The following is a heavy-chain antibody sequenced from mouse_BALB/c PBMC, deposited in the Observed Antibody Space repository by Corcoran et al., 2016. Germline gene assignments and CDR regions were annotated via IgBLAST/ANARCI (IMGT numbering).Heavy chain of an antibody. D-gene: IGHD2-4*01. CDR1: GYTFTNYG. CDR2: INTYTGEP. J-gene: IGHJ3*01. Sequence: QIKLVQSGPELKKPGETVKISCKASGYTFTNYGMNWVKQAPGKGLKWMGWINTYTGEPTYADDFKGRFAFSLETSVSTAYLQINNLKNEDTATYFCATYYDYDWFAYWGQGTLVTVSA. V-gene: IGHV9-3-1*01. CDR3: ATYYDYDWFAY.